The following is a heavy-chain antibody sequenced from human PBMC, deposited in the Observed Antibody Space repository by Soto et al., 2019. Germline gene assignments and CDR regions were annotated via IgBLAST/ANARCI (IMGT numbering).Heavy chain of an antibody. J-gene: IGHJ3*02. CDR1: GFTFSNAW. V-gene: IGHV3-15*01. D-gene: IGHD3-16*01. CDR2: IKSKTDGGTT. CDR3: TTDTGYDYIWGSRIAFAI. Sequence: PGGSLRLSCAASGFTFSNAWMSWVRQAPGKGLEWVGRIKSKTDGGTTDYAAPVKGRFTISRDDSKNTLYLQMNSLKTEDTAVYYCTTDTGYDYIWGSRIAFAIWGQGTMVTVSS.